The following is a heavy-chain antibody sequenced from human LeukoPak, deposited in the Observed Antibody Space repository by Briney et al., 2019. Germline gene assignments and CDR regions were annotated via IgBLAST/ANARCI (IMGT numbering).Heavy chain of an antibody. J-gene: IGHJ6*04. D-gene: IGHD3-10*02. CDR3: AELGITMIGGV. CDR1: GFTFRSYS. Sequence: GGSLRLSCAASGFTFRSYSMNWVRQAPGKGLEWVSCISSSSSYIYNADSVKGRFTISRDNAKNSLYLQMNSLRAEDTAVYYCAELGITMIGGVWGKGTTVTISS. V-gene: IGHV3-21*01. CDR2: ISSSSSYI.